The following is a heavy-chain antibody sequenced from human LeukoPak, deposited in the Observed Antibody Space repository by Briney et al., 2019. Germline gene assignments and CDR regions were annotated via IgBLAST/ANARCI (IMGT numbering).Heavy chain of an antibody. J-gene: IGHJ4*02. CDR3: ASSNTVVVVVATQFDY. Sequence: PSETLSLTCTVSGGSISSSSYYWGWIRQPPGKGLEWIGSIYYTGSTYYNPSLKSRATISVDTSKNQFSLKLSSVIAADTAVYYCASSNTVVVVVATQFDYWGQGTLVTVSS. CDR2: IYYTGST. CDR1: GGSISSSSYY. V-gene: IGHV4-39*01. D-gene: IGHD2-15*01.